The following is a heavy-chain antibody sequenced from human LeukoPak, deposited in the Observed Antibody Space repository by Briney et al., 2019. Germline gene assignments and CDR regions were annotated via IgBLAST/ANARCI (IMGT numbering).Heavy chain of an antibody. Sequence: GGSLRLSCAASGFTFSTYAMAWVRQAPGKGLKWVSTITTGDGNTYYADSVKGRFTVSRDDSKNTLYLQMNSLRAEDTAVYYCAKDGGLWVSAHWGDSWGRGTLVTVSS. V-gene: IGHV3-23*01. D-gene: IGHD7-27*01. J-gene: IGHJ4*02. CDR3: AKDGGLWVSAHWGDS. CDR1: GFTFSTYA. CDR2: ITTGDGNT.